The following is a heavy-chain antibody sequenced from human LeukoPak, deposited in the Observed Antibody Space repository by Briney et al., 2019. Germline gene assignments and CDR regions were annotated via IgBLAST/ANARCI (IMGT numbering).Heavy chain of an antibody. CDR3: ARRIAAAGGHFDY. V-gene: IGHV4-39*01. CDR1: GGSISSSSYY. CDR2: IYYSGST. D-gene: IGHD6-13*01. J-gene: IGHJ4*02. Sequence: PSETLSLTCTVSGGSISSSSYYWGWIRQPPGKGLEWIGSIYYSGSTYYNPSLKSRVTISVDTSKNQFSLKLSSVTAADMAVYYCARRIAAAGGHFDYWGQGTLVTVSS.